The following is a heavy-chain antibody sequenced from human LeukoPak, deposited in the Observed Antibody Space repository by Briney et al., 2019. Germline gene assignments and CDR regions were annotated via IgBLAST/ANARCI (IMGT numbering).Heavy chain of an antibody. Sequence: GGSLRLSCAASGFTLSTSWMTWVRQAPGKGLEWVTNINREGSQIDYVDSVKGRFTISRDSANNALHLQMNSLRAEDTAVYYCARGGLTAGFDYWGQGTLVTVSS. V-gene: IGHV3-7*01. CDR1: GFTLSTSW. CDR2: INREGSQI. D-gene: IGHD3-10*01. J-gene: IGHJ4*02. CDR3: ARGGLTAGFDY.